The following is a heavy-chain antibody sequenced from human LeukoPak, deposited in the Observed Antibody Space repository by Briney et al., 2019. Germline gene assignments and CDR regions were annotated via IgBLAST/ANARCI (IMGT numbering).Heavy chain of an antibody. V-gene: IGHV1-2*04. CDR3: ATSAYSSSSQFYY. D-gene: IGHD6-13*01. CDR2: ISPISGGT. Sequence: ASVRVSCTASVYTFSDYYMHWVRQAPGQGVEWMGWISPISGGTNYAQKFQGWVTMTRDTSINTAYMEVTRLRYDDTAVYYCATSAYSSSSQFYYWGQGTLVTVSS. CDR1: VYTFSDYY. J-gene: IGHJ4*02.